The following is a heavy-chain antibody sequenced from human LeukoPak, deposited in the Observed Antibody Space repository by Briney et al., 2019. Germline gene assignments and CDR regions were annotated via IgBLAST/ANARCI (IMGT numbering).Heavy chain of an antibody. J-gene: IGHJ5*02. Sequence: GGSLRLSCAASGFTFSTYGMHWVRQAPGKGLEWVALISYDGMNKYYSDSVKGRFTISRDNSKNTLHLQMISLRVEDTAVYYCAKDGTYCSYTTCPPGPWGQGTLVTVST. CDR2: ISYDGMNK. CDR1: GFTFSTYG. D-gene: IGHD2-2*01. V-gene: IGHV3-30*18. CDR3: AKDGTYCSYTTCPPGP.